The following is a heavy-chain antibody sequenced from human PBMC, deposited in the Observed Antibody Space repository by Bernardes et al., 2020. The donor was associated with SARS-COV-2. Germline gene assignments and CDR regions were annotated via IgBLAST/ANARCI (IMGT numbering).Heavy chain of an antibody. Sequence: GGGLRLSCVASGFTFSSYAMSWVRQAPGKGVGWVPAITSDSKGTAYADSVKGRFTISRDNSKNTLFLQINSPRAEDTALYFCAKDKVTYSSDLFDMWGQGTMVTVSS. V-gene: IGHV3-23*01. J-gene: IGHJ3*02. CDR3: AKDKVTYSSDLFDM. D-gene: IGHD4-4*01. CDR1: GFTFSSYA. CDR2: ITSDSKGT.